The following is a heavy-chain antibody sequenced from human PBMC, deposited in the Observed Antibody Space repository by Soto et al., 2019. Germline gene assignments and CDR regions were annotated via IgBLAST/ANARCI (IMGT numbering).Heavy chain of an antibody. CDR1: GGSITSSSHF. D-gene: IGHD6-25*01. J-gene: IGHJ5*02. Sequence: SETLSLTCTASGGSITSSSHFWGWVRQPPGKGLEWIGTIYFTGNTYYTPSLKSRLTMSIDTSKNEFSMRLNSVTASDTAVYYCAGQTFTIAAASYGRSNWFDPCGQGTMATVYS. CDR2: IYFTGNT. V-gene: IGHV4-39*01. CDR3: AGQTFTIAAASYGRSNWFDP.